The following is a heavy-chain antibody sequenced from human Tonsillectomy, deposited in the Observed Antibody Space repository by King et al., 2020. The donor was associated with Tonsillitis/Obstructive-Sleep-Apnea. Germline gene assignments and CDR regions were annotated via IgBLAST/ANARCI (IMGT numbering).Heavy chain of an antibody. CDR1: GFSLSTSGVS. D-gene: IGHD3-22*01. J-gene: IGHJ3*02. CDR3: SNIRDTSGYGDAFDI. CDR2: IYWDEDK. Sequence: TLKESGPTLVKPTQTLTLTCTFSGFSLSTSGVSVGWIRQPPGKALEWLEIIYWDEDKSYSPSRKSRLTITKDTSKNQVVLKMTNMDPVDTDQYFCSNIRDTSGYGDAFDIWGQGTMVTVSS. V-gene: IGHV2-5*02.